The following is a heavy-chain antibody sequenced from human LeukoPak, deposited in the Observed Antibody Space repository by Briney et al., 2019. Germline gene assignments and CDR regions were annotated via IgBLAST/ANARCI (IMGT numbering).Heavy chain of an antibody. J-gene: IGHJ3*02. V-gene: IGHV1-18*01. Sequence: GASVNVSCKASGYTFTSYGISWVRQAPGQGLEWMGWISAYNGNTNYAQKLQGRVTMTTDTSTSTAYMELRSLRSDDTAVYYCARFQYYDILTGYYGAFDIWGQGTMVTVSS. CDR1: GYTFTSYG. D-gene: IGHD3-9*01. CDR3: ARFQYYDILTGYYGAFDI. CDR2: ISAYNGNT.